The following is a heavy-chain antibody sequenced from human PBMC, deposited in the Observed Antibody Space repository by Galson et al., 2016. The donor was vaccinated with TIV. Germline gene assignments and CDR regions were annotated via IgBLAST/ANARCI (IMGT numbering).Heavy chain of an antibody. CDR3: ARAAPDQHFDY. V-gene: IGHV1-46*01. CDR2: INPDGGDT. CDR1: GYTFSHYY. Sequence: SVKVSCKASGYTFSHYYMHWVRQAPGEGLEWMGIINPDGGDTNYTQKFQGRVIMTRDMSTNTVYMELSSLRSEDTAIYFCARAAPDQHFDYWGQGSLVTVSS. J-gene: IGHJ4*02.